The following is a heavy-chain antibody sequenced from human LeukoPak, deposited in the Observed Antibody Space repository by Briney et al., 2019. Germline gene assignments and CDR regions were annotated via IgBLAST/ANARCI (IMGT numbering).Heavy chain of an antibody. CDR1: GYTFSSYY. V-gene: IGHV1-46*01. CDR2: INPSGGST. D-gene: IGHD3-10*01. CDR3: ARDLSITMVRGVTNWFDP. J-gene: IGHJ5*02. Sequence: ASVKVSCKASGYTFSSYYMHWVRQAPGQGLEWMGIINPSGGSTSYAQKFQGRVTMTRDTSTSTVYMELSSLRSEDTAVYYCARDLSITMVRGVTNWFDPWGQGTLVTVYS.